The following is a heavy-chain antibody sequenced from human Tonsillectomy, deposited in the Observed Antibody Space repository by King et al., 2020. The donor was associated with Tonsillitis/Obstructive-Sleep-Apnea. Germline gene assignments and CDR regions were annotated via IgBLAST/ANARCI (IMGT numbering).Heavy chain of an antibody. CDR1: GFTFAGYS. D-gene: IGHD2-21*02. J-gene: IGHJ3*01. CDR3: ARNVHISSDWYFAFDF. CDR2: ISGSGTNT. Sequence: VQLVESGGDLVQPGGSLRLSCAASGFTFAGYSMTWVRQAPGRGLEWVSTISGSGTNTYYADSVKGRFRISRDNSKNMFFLQVKPLRAEDTAVYFCARNVHISSDWYFAFDFWGQGTKVTVSS. V-gene: IGHV3-23*04.